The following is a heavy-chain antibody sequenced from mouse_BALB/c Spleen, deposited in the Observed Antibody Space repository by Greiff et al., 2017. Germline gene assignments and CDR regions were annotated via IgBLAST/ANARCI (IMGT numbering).Heavy chain of an antibody. D-gene: IGHD1-1*01. CDR2: IYPGDGDT. CDR1: GYTFTSYW. J-gene: IGHJ2*01. CDR3: ARNYVDFDY. V-gene: IGHV1-87*01. Sequence: VKLQESGAELARPGASVKLSCKASGYTFTSYWMQWVKQRPGQGLEWIGAIYPGDGDTRYTQKFKGKATLTADKSSSTAYMQLSSLASEDSADYYCARNYVDFDYWGQGTTLTVSS.